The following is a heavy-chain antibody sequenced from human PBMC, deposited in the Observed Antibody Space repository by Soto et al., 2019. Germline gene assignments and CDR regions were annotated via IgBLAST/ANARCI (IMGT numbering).Heavy chain of an antibody. CDR2: FDPEDGET. V-gene: IGHV1-24*01. CDR1: GYTLTELS. D-gene: IGHD3-10*01. CDR3: ATGKGSGRICRGCYYYMDV. Sequence: QVQLVQSGAEVKKPGASAKVSCKVSGYTLTELSMHWVRQAPGKGLEWMGGFDPEDGETIYAQKFQGRVTMTEDTSTDTAYMELSSLRSEDTAVYYCATGKGSGRICRGCYYYMDVWGKGTTVTVSS. J-gene: IGHJ6*03.